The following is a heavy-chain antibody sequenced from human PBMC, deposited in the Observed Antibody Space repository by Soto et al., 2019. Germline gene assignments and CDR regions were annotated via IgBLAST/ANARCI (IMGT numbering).Heavy chain of an antibody. Sequence: QVQLQESGPGLVKPSQTLSLTCTVSGGSISSGGYYWSWIRQHPGKGLEWIGYIYYSGSTYYNPSLKSRVTISVDTSKNQFSVKLSCVTAADTAVYYCAGGWGVATTDYYYYYGMDVWGQGTTVTVSS. CDR1: GGSISSGGYY. CDR2: IYYSGST. CDR3: AGGWGVATTDYYYYYGMDV. V-gene: IGHV4-31*03. D-gene: IGHD5-12*01. J-gene: IGHJ6*02.